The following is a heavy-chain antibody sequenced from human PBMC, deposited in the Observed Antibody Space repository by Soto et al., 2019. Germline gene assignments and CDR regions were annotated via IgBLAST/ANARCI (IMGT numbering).Heavy chain of an antibody. Sequence: GGSLRLSCAASGFTFSSYGMHWVRQAPGKGLEWVAVISYDGSNKYYADSVRGRFTISRDNSKNTLYLQMNSLRAEDTAVYYCAKDGAAPFDYWGQGTLVTVSS. J-gene: IGHJ4*02. CDR1: GFTFSSYG. V-gene: IGHV3-30*18. D-gene: IGHD6-13*01. CDR2: ISYDGSNK. CDR3: AKDGAAPFDY.